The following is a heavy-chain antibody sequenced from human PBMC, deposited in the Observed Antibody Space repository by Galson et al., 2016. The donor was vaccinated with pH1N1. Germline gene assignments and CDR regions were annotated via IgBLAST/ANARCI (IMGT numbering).Heavy chain of an antibody. CDR2: INPNGGGT. Sequence: SVKVSCKASGYTFIVHYIHWARQAPGHGLEWMGWINPNGGGTNYAQNFQGRVTLTRDTSINTAYMELSSLTSDDTAVYYCATGSGNSWFDPWGQGTLVTVSS. CDR1: GYTFIVHY. V-gene: IGHV1-2*02. D-gene: IGHD3-10*01. CDR3: ATGSGNSWFDP. J-gene: IGHJ5*02.